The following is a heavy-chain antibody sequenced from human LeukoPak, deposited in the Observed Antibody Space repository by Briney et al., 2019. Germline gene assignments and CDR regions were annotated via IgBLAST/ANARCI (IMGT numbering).Heavy chain of an antibody. CDR2: ISRSGDTL. J-gene: IGHJ4*02. CDR1: GFTFRDYY. V-gene: IGHV3-11*04. D-gene: IGHD4-23*01. CDR3: ARDKSATVVTRSYSY. Sequence: PGGSLRLSCAASGFTFRDYYMTWIRQAPGKGLEWISYISRSGDTLYYADSVKGRFTISRDNAKNSLYLQMNSLRAEDTAVYYCARDKSATVVTRSYSYWGQGTLVTVSS.